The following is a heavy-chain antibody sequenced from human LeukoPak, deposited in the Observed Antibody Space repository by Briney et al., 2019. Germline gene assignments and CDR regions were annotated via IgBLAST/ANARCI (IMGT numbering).Heavy chain of an antibody. J-gene: IGHJ4*02. V-gene: IGHV3-30*04. CDR2: ISYDGSNK. Sequence: GGSLRLSCAASGFTFSGYAMHWVRQAPGNGLEWVAVISYDGSNKYYADSVKGRFTISRDNSKNTLYLQMNSLRAEDTAVYYCARGEGIYSSRSCDYWGQGTLVTVSS. CDR3: ARGEGIYSSRSCDY. CDR1: GFTFSGYA. D-gene: IGHD5-18*01.